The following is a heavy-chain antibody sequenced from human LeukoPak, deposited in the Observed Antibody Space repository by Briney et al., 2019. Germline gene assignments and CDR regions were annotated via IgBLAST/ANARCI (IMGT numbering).Heavy chain of an antibody. V-gene: IGHV4-38-2*01. CDR1: GYSISSGYY. CDR3: ARSGDYIKEGFDY. Sequence: SETLSLTCAASGYSISSGYYWGWIRQSPGKGLEWIGSIDRSGNRYYNPSLKSRVTLSVDTSENQFSLQLSSVTAADRALYYCARSGDYIKEGFDYWGQGTLVTVSS. J-gene: IGHJ4*02. CDR2: IDRSGNR. D-gene: IGHD3-22*01.